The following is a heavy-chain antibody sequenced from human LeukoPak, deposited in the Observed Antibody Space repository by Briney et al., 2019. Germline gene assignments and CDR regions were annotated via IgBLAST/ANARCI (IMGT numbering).Heavy chain of an antibody. CDR1: GFSFSSYG. J-gene: IGHJ6*02. CDR3: ASLRGELLSLYYYYGMDV. Sequence: GGSLRLSCAASGFSFSSYGMSWVRQAPGRGLEWVSAISDSGGSTNYADSVKGRFTISRDNAKNSLYLQMNSLRAEDTAVYYCASLRGELLSLYYYYGMDVWGQGTTVTVSS. V-gene: IGHV3-23*01. D-gene: IGHD3-10*01. CDR2: ISDSGGST.